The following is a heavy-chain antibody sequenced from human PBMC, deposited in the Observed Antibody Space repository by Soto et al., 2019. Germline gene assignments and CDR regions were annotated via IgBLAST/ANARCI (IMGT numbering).Heavy chain of an antibody. Sequence: ASVKVSCKASGYTFTGYYMHWVRQAPGQGLEWMGWINPNSGGTNYAQKFQGRVTTTRDTSISTAYMELSRLRSDDTAVYYCARDIYDIHAFDIWGQGTMVTVSS. J-gene: IGHJ3*02. V-gene: IGHV1-2*02. CDR2: INPNSGGT. D-gene: IGHD3-9*01. CDR3: ARDIYDIHAFDI. CDR1: GYTFTGYY.